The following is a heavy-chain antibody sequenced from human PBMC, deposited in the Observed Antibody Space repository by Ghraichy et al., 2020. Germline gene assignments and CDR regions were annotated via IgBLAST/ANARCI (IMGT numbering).Heavy chain of an antibody. CDR2: IYYSGST. V-gene: IGHV4-39*07. CDR3: ARGGYSSGRGAFDI. J-gene: IGHJ3*02. CDR1: GGSISSSSYY. D-gene: IGHD6-19*01. Sequence: SETLSLTCTVSGGSISSSSYYWGWIRQPPGKGLEWIGSIYYSGSTYYNPSLKSRVTISVDTSKNQFSLKLSSVTAADTAVYYCARGGYSSGRGAFDIWGQGTMVTVSS.